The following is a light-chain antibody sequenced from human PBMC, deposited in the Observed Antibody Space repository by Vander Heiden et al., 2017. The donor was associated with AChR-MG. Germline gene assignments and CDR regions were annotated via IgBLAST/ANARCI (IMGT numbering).Light chain of an antibody. CDR1: SSNIGSHY. V-gene: IGLV1-44*01. CDR2: NND. J-gene: IGLJ2*01. Sequence: QSVLTQTPSASGTPGQRVAISCSGSSSNIGSHYVYWYQQLPGAAPKLLIYNNDQRPSGVPERFSGSKSGTSASLAISGLQSEDEADYYCAGWDDSLNGVFGGGTKLTVL. CDR3: AGWDDSLNGV.